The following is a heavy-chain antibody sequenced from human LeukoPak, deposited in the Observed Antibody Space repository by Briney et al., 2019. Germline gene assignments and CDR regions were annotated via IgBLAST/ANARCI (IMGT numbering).Heavy chain of an antibody. CDR2: INPNSGGT. Sequence: ASVKVSCKASGYTFTGYYMHWVRQAPGQGLEWMGWINPNSGGTNYAQKFQGRVTMTRDTSISTAYMELSRLRSDDTAVYYCASESEYCTNGVCLKYYFDYWGQGTLVTVSS. CDR1: GYTFTGYY. D-gene: IGHD2-8*01. CDR3: ASESEYCTNGVCLKYYFDY. V-gene: IGHV1-2*02. J-gene: IGHJ4*02.